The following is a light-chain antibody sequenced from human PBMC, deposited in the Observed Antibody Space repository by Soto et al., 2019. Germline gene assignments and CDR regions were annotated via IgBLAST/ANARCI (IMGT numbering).Light chain of an antibody. J-gene: IGKJ3*01. CDR1: PDIRDY. CDR3: QNYNRSQFT. V-gene: IGKV1-27*01. CDR2: TAS. Sequence: DIQMTQSPSSLSASVGDRVTITCRASPDIRDYLVWYQQKPGKVPKLLIYTASTLQSGAPSRFSGSGSGTDFTLTISILQPEDVATYYCQNYNRSQFTFGPGTKVDIK.